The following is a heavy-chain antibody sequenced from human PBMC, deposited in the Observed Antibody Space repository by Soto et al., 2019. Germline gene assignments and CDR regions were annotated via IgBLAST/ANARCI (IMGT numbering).Heavy chain of an antibody. Sequence: PGGSLRLSCAASGFTFSTYAMTWVRQAPGKGLEWVSAISGSGGSTYYADSVKGRFTISRDNSKNTLYLQMNSLRAEDTAVYYCAKDIPYSSKGLTFDPWGQGTLVTVSS. V-gene: IGHV3-23*01. D-gene: IGHD2-2*01. J-gene: IGHJ5*02. CDR1: GFTFSTYA. CDR2: ISGSGGST. CDR3: AKDIPYSSKGLTFDP.